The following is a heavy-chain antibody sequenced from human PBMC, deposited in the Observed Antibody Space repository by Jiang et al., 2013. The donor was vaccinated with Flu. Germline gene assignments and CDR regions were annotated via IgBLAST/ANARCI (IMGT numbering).Heavy chain of an antibody. CDR2: TYYTSKWNT. V-gene: IGHV6-1*01. Sequence: GDSVSSYSAAWNWIRQSPSRGLEWLGRTYYTSKWNTDYAVSVKSRITINPDTSKNQFSQQLKSVSPEDTAVYYCARDSPLSSGPSGAFAIWGQGTMVTVSS. CDR1: GDSVSSYSAA. D-gene: IGHD3-10*01. CDR3: ARDSPLSSGPSGAFAI. J-gene: IGHJ3*02.